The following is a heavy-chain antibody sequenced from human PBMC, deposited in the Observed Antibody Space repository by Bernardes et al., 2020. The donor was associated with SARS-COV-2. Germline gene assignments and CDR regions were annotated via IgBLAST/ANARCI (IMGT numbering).Heavy chain of an antibody. CDR3: ARAPPEAVAGMGLFDY. CDR1: GGSISSSSYY. D-gene: IGHD6-19*01. CDR2: IYYSGST. J-gene: IGHJ4*02. V-gene: IGHV4-39*01. Sequence: SETLSLTCTVSGGSISSSSYYWGWIRQPPGKGLEWIGSIYYSGSTYYNPSLKSRVTISVDTSKNQFSLKLSSVTAADTAVYYCARAPPEAVAGMGLFDYWGQGTLVTVSS.